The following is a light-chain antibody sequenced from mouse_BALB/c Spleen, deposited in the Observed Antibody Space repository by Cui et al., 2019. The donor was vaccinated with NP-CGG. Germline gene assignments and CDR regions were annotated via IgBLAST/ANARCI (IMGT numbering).Light chain of an antibody. CDR2: GTN. CDR1: IGAVTSSNY. V-gene: IGLV1*01. CDR3: ALWYSNHWV. J-gene: IGLJ1*01. Sequence: QPFVTPESALTTSPGETVTRTCRSSIGAVTSSNYANWVQEKPDHLFTGLIGGTNNRAPGVPARFSGSLIGDKAALTITGAQTEDEAIYFCALWYSNHWVFGGGTKLTVL.